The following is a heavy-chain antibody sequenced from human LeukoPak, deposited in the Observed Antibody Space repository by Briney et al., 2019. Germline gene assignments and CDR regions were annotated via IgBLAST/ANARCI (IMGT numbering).Heavy chain of an antibody. D-gene: IGHD2-21*02. Sequence: GGSLRLSCAASGFTFSSYGMHWVRQAPGKGLEWVAVIWYDGGNKYYADSVKGRFAISRDSSKNTLYLQMNNLRAEDTAVYYCAKDSCGGDCYSFDYWGQGTLVTVSS. CDR1: GFTFSSYG. J-gene: IGHJ4*02. CDR2: IWYDGGNK. CDR3: AKDSCGGDCYSFDY. V-gene: IGHV3-30*02.